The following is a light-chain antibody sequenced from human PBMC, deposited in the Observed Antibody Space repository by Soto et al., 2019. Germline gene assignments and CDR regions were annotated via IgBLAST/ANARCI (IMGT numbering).Light chain of an antibody. Sequence: QSALTQPASVSGSPGQAITISCTGTSSDVGTYNYVSWYQQYPGKAPKLIIYEVTNRPSGVSNRFPGSLSANTASLTISGLQAEDEADYYCSSFSNTYTLLFGGGTKLTVL. V-gene: IGLV2-14*01. J-gene: IGLJ2*01. CDR2: EVT. CDR1: SSDVGTYNY. CDR3: SSFSNTYTLL.